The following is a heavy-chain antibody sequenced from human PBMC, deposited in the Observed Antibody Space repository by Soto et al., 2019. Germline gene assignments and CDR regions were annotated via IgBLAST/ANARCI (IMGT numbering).Heavy chain of an antibody. CDR1: GFTFSSYT. D-gene: IGHD6-19*01. Sequence: GGSLRLSCAASGFTFSSYTMNWVRQTPGKGLEWVSSISSGSNYIYYADSVKGRFTISRDNAKNSLYLQMNSLRAEDTAVYYCARGYHSSGFDYWGQGTLVTVSS. J-gene: IGHJ4*02. CDR3: ARGYHSSGFDY. CDR2: ISSGSNYI. V-gene: IGHV3-21*01.